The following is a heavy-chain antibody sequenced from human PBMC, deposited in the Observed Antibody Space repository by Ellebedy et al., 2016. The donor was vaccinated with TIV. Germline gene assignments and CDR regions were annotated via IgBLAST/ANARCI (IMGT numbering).Heavy chain of an antibody. CDR3: VHRTTVTSVDY. CDR2: IYGNDDK. D-gene: IGHD4-17*01. Sequence: SGPTLVKPTQTLTLTCTFSGFSLSTSAVVVGWVRQPLGRAPEWLAFIYGNDDKRYSPSLKSRLTITKDTSKNQVVLTLTNMDPVDTATYYCVHRTTVTSVDYWGQGTLVTVSS. CDR1: GFSLSTSAVV. J-gene: IGHJ4*02. V-gene: IGHV2-5*01.